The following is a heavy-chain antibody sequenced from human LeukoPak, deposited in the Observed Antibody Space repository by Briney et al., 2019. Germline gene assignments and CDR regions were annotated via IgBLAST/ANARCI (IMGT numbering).Heavy chain of an antibody. Sequence: GGSLRLSCAASGFTFNTYAMRWVRQAPGQGLEWVSAISGSGGHTYYADSVRGRFTISRDNSKNTLYLQMNSLRAEDTAVYYCAKYDYGSGSSPQDYGGQGTLVTVSS. CDR1: GFTFNTYA. J-gene: IGHJ4*02. CDR2: ISGSGGHT. CDR3: AKYDYGSGSSPQDY. D-gene: IGHD3-10*01. V-gene: IGHV3-23*01.